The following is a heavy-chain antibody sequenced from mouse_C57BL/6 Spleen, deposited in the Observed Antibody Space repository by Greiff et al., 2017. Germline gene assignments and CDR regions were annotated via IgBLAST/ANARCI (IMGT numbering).Heavy chain of an antibody. CDR2: ISYSGST. Sequence: DVHLVESGPGLVKPSQTLSLTCSVTGYSITSDYWNWIRKFPGNKLEYMGYISYSGSTYFNPSLKSRISITRDTSKNHYYLQLNSVTTEDTATYYCARRGGSSFYFDDWGQGTTLTVSS. V-gene: IGHV3-8*01. D-gene: IGHD1-1*01. CDR1: GYSITSDY. CDR3: ARRGGSSFYFDD. J-gene: IGHJ2*01.